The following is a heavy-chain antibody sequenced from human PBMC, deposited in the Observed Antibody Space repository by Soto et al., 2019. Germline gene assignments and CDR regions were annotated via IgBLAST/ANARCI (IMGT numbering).Heavy chain of an antibody. CDR1: GRSLSGYY. V-gene: IGHV4-34*01. Sequence: QVQLQQWGAGLLKPSETLSLNCAVTGRSLSGYYWSWIRQPPGKGLEWMGEVKDGGHTNYSPSLRGRVTISSDTSNNQFSLRLNSVTAADTGVYYCARGQEGVVATHWDQGSLVTVSS. J-gene: IGHJ4*02. CDR3: ARGQEGVVATH. CDR2: VKDGGHT. D-gene: IGHD5-12*01.